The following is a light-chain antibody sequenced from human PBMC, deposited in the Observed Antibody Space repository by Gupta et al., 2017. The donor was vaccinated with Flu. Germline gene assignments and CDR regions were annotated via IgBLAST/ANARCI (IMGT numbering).Light chain of an antibody. CDR1: SSNIGNNY. Sequence: TISCSGSSSNIGNNYVAWYQQLPGTAHKLLIYDNNKRPSGIPDRVSGSKSGTSATLGITGLQTGDEADYYCGTWDSSLSAGGVVFGGGTKLTVL. J-gene: IGLJ2*01. V-gene: IGLV1-51*01. CDR3: GTWDSSLSAGGVV. CDR2: DNN.